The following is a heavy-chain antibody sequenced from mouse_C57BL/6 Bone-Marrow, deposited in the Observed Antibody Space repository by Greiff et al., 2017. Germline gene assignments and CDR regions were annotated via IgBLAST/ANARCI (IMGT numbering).Heavy chain of an antibody. J-gene: IGHJ3*01. D-gene: IGHD3-2*02. V-gene: IGHV5-2*01. CDR2: INSDGGST. CDR3: ARMNSSDYPFAY. Sequence: DVHLVESGGGLVQPGESLKLSCESNEYEFPSHDMSWVRKTPEKRLELVAAINSDGGSTYYPDTMERRFIISRDNTKKTLYLQMSGLRAEDTALDYCARMNSSDYPFAYWGKGTLVTVSA. CDR1: EYEFPSHD.